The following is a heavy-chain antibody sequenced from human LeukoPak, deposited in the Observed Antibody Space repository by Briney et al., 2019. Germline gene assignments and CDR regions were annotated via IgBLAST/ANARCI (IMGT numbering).Heavy chain of an antibody. D-gene: IGHD1-26*01. V-gene: IGHV1-2*02. CDR1: GYTLSDYY. Sequence: ASVKVSCKASGYTLSDYYIHWVRQAPGQGLEWMGWITPSSGGTNYAQKFQGRVTMTRDTSISTTYMELSGLRSDDTAVYYCARGSGSYFFDFWGQGTLVTVSS. CDR2: ITPSSGGT. CDR3: ARGSGSYFFDF. J-gene: IGHJ4*02.